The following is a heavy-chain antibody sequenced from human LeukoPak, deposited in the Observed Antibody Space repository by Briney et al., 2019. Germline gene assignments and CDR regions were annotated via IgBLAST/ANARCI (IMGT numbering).Heavy chain of an antibody. J-gene: IGHJ2*01. CDR2: INHSGST. V-gene: IGHV4-34*01. CDR3: ARGHPHYDFWSGYPPGWYFDL. CDR1: GDSFSGYY. D-gene: IGHD3-3*01. Sequence: SETLSLTCAVYGDSFSGYYWSWIRQPPGKGLEWIGEINHSGSTNYNPSLKSRVTISVDTSKNQFSLKLSSVTAADTAVYYCARGHPHYDFWSGYPPGWYFDLWGRGTLVTVSS.